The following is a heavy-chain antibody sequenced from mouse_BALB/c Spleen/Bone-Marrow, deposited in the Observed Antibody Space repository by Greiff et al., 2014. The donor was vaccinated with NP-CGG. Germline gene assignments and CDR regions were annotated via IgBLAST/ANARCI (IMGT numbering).Heavy chain of an antibody. CDR3: ERAATMIFAY. D-gene: IGHD2-4*01. J-gene: IGHJ3*01. Sequence: QVQLQQSGAELAKPGASVKMSCKASGYTFTSYWMHWVKRRPGQGLEWIGYINPSTGYTEYNQKFKDKATLTADKSSSTAYMQLSTLTSEDSAAYYCERAATMIFAYWGQGTLVTVSA. V-gene: IGHV1-7*01. CDR2: INPSTGYT. CDR1: GYTFTSYW.